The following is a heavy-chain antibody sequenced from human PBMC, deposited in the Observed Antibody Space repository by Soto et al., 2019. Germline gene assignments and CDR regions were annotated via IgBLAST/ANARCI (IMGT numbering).Heavy chain of an antibody. J-gene: IGHJ4*01. CDR3: ARLTAACFDY. CDR2: IYYSGST. Sequence: QLQLQESGPGLVKPSETLSLTCTVSGGSISSSSYYWGWIRQPPGKGLEWIGSIYYSGSTYYNPSLKSRVTIPVDTPKNQFSLKLSSVTAADTAVYYCARLTAACFDYWGQEPWSPSPQ. V-gene: IGHV4-39*01. CDR1: GGSISSSSYY. D-gene: IGHD6-13*01.